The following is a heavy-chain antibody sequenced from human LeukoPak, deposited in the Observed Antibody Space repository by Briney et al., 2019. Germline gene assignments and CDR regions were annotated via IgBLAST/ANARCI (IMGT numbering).Heavy chain of an antibody. J-gene: IGHJ4*02. CDR3: ARVWGATTGFYFDY. CDR1: GGSFSGYY. D-gene: IGHD1-26*01. CDR2: INHSGGT. V-gene: IGHV4-34*01. Sequence: PSETLSLTCAVYGGSFSGYYWSWIRQPPGKGLEWIGEINHSGGTNYNPSLKSRVTISVDTSKNQFSLKLSSVTAADTAVYYCARVWGATTGFYFDYWGQGTLVTVSS.